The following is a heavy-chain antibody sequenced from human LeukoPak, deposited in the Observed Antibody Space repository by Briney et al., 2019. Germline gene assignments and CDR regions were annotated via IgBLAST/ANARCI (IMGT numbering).Heavy chain of an antibody. CDR3: ARGPHPPYVRMSTFGGVIVRRY. J-gene: IGHJ4*02. CDR2: MNPKSGNT. V-gene: IGHV1-8*03. CDR1: GYTFTSYD. D-gene: IGHD3-16*02. Sequence: SVKVSCKASGYTFTSYDINWVRQATGQGVEWMGWMNPKSGNTGYAQKFQGRVTITRNTSISTAYMELSSLRSEDMAVYYCARGPHPPYVRMSTFGGVIVRRYWGQGTLVTVSS.